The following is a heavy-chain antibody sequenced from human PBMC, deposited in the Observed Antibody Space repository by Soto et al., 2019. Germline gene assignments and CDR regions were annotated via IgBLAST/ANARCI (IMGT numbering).Heavy chain of an antibody. CDR1: GFSLSTSGVG. CDR3: AHRRVDSSDYSFDY. V-gene: IGHV2-5*02. J-gene: IGHJ4*02. D-gene: IGHD3-22*01. Sequence: SGPTLVNATRTLTLTCTFSGFSLSTSGVGVGWIRQPPGKALEWLALIYWDEDKRYRPSLKSRLTITKDTSKNQVVLTMSNMDPVDTGTYYCAHRRVDSSDYSFDYWGQGALVTV. CDR2: IYWDEDK.